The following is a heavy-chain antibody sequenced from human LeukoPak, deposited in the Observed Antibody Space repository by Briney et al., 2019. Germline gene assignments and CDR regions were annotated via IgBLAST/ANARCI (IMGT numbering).Heavy chain of an antibody. Sequence: GGSLRLSCAASGFTFSSYWMSWVRQAPGKGLEWVANIKQDGSEKYYVDSVKGRFTISRDNAKNSPYLQMNSLRAEDTAVYYCARETYGGNSYYFDYWGQGTLVTVSS. D-gene: IGHD4-23*01. J-gene: IGHJ4*02. CDR3: ARETYGGNSYYFDY. CDR2: IKQDGSEK. V-gene: IGHV3-7*01. CDR1: GFTFSSYW.